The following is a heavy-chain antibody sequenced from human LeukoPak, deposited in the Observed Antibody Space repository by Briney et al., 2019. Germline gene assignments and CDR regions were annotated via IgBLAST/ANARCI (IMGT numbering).Heavy chain of an antibody. V-gene: IGHV3-30*02. J-gene: IGHJ1*01. D-gene: IGHD6-13*01. CDR3: ANRVRVAAAGTAAEYFQH. CDR1: GFTFSSYG. Sequence: GGSLRLSCAASGFTFSSYGMHWVRQAPGKGLEWVAFIRYDGSNKYYADSVKGRFTISRDNSKNTLYLQMNSLRAEDTAVYYCANRVRVAAAGTAAEYFQHWGQGTLVTVSS. CDR2: IRYDGSNK.